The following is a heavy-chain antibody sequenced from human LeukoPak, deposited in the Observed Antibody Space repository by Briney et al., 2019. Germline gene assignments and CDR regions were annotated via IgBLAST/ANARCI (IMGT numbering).Heavy chain of an antibody. CDR1: GFTFPEFT. CDR3: AKGYSGYDSPLPDY. V-gene: IGHV3-9*01. J-gene: IGHJ4*02. CDR2: ISWNSGSI. D-gene: IGHD5-12*01. Sequence: GGSLRLSCAASGFTFPEFTMHWVRQAPGKGLGWVSGISWNSGSIGYADSVKGRFTISRDNAKNFLYLQMNSLRAEDTALYYCAKGYSGYDSPLPDYWGQGTLVTAAS.